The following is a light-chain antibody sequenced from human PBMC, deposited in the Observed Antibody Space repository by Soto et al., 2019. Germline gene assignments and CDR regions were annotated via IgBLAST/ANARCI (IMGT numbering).Light chain of an antibody. CDR1: QGIRND. CDR2: AAS. J-gene: IGKJ2*01. CDR3: QHYNNWPFT. V-gene: IGKV1-6*01. Sequence: AIQMTQSPSSLSASVGDRVTITCRASQGIRNDVGWYQQKPGKAPELLIYAASSLQTGVPSRFSGSGSGTDFTLTISSLQPEDFAVYYCQHYNNWPFTFGQGTKVDIK.